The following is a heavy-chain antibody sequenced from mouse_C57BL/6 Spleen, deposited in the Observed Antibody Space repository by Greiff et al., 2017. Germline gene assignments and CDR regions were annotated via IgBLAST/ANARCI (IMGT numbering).Heavy chain of an antibody. J-gene: IGHJ2*01. CDR3: AISRVGPYYFDY. V-gene: IGHV1-72*01. CDR2: IDPNSGGT. CDR1: GYTFPSYW. Sequence: VQLQQPGAELVKPGASVKLSCKASGYTFPSYWMHWVKQRPGRGLEWNGRIDPNSGGTKYNEKFKSKATLSIDKTSSTAYMPLSSLTSEGSAVYYCAISRVGPYYFDYWGQGTTLTVAS. D-gene: IGHD1-1*01.